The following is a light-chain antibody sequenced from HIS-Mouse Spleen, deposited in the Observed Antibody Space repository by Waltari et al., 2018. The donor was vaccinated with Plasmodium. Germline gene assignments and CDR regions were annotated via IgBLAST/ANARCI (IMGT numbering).Light chain of an antibody. J-gene: IGLJ3*02. CDR3: YSTDSSGNHRV. V-gene: IGLV3-10*01. CDR1: ALPKQY. Sequence: SYELTQPPSVSVSPGPTARITCPGDALPKQYPYWYQQKSGQAPLLVIYEDSKRPSGIPERFSGSSSGTMATLTISGAQVEDEADYYCYSTDSSGNHRVFGGGTKLTVL. CDR2: EDS.